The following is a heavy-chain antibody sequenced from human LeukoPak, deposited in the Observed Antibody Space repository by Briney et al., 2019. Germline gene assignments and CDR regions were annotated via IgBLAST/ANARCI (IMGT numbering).Heavy chain of an antibody. D-gene: IGHD6-13*01. V-gene: IGHV4-59*01. Sequence: SETLSLTCTVSGGSISSYYWRWIRQPPGKGLEWIGYIYYSGGTNYNPSLKSRVTISVDTSKNQFSLKLSSVTAADTAVYYCARAKYSSSWYEYFDYWGQGTLVTVSS. CDR2: IYYSGGT. J-gene: IGHJ4*02. CDR1: GGSISSYY. CDR3: ARAKYSSSWYEYFDY.